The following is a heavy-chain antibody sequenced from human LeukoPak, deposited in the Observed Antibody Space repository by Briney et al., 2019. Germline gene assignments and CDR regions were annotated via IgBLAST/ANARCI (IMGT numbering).Heavy chain of an antibody. CDR3: ARDLGDTSRFLWSNYFDH. CDR2: INPSTGGT. V-gene: IGHV1-46*01. D-gene: IGHD6-13*01. J-gene: IGHJ4*02. CDR1: GYTFPNYY. Sequence: ASVKVSCKASGYTFPNYYIHWVRQAPGQGLEWMAIINPSTGGTHYAQRFQGRVTVTRDTSTSTVYMELSSLRSEDTAVYYCARDLGDTSRFLWSNYFDHWGQGTLVTVSS.